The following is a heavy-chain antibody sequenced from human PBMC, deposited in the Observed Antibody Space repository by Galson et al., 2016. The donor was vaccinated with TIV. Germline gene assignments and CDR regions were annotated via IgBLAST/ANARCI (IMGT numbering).Heavy chain of an antibody. CDR2: IYDDGRT. D-gene: IGHD2-21*01. J-gene: IGHJ6*02. CDR1: GLIVTSNS. V-gene: IGHV3-66*02. Sequence: SLRLSCAASGLIVTSNSMTWVRQAPGKGLEWVALIYDDGRTIYADSVKGRFTISRDNSKNMLYLQMTSLRADDTAVYYCAGDRRHCGNECYLRYYYGMDVWGQGTTVTVSS. CDR3: AGDRRHCGNECYLRYYYGMDV.